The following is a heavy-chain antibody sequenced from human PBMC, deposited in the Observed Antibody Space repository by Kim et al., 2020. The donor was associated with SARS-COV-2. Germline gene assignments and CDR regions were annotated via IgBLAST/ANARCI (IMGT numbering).Heavy chain of an antibody. D-gene: IGHD3-22*01. V-gene: IGHV3-48*03. CDR3: ARERSDRAFDL. Sequence: GGSLRLSCAASGFTFSTSEMNWVRQAPGKGLEWVSYINSPARTIFYADSVKGRFTISRDNAKNSLYLQMNSLRADDTAVYYCARERSDRAFDLWCQGTVLTVSS. J-gene: IGHJ3*01. CDR2: INSPARTI. CDR1: GFTFSTSE.